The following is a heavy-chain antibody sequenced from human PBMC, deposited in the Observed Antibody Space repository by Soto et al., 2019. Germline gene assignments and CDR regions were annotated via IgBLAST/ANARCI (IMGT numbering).Heavy chain of an antibody. Sequence: GGSLRLSCAASGFTVRSNYMRWVRQAPGKGLEWVSVIYSGGSTYYADSVKGRFTISRDNSKNTLYLQMNSLRAEDTAVYYCARPYPNMDWFDPWGQGTLVTVSS. V-gene: IGHV3-66*04. D-gene: IGHD2-21*01. CDR1: GFTVRSNY. CDR3: ARPYPNMDWFDP. J-gene: IGHJ5*02. CDR2: IYSGGST.